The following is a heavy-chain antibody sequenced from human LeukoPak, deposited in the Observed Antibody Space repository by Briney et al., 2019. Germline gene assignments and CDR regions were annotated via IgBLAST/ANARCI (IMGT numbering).Heavy chain of an antibody. V-gene: IGHV1-69*06. J-gene: IGHJ6*04. CDR1: GGTFSSYA. CDR2: IIPIFGTA. CDR3: ARGTITMVRGVMDYYGMDV. Sequence: ASVKVSCKASGGTFSSYAISWVRQAPGQGLEWMGGIIPIFGTANYAQKFQGRVTITAGKSTSTAYMELSSLRSEDTAVYYCARGTITMVRGVMDYYGMDVWGKGTTVTVSS. D-gene: IGHD3-10*01.